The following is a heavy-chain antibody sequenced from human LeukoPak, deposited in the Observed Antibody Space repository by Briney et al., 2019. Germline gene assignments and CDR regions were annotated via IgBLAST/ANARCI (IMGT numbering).Heavy chain of an antibody. J-gene: IGHJ4*02. Sequence: TSETLSLTCAVSGGSISTGAFSWYWLRQTPGQGPEWIGYIYSSGSSYYNPSLQSRFIISVDTSKNQLSLRVTSVTAADTAVYYCARGGDAMGNGVSFLDNWGQGTLVTVSS. CDR1: GGSISTGAFS. V-gene: IGHV4-30-4*07. CDR3: ARGGDAMGNGVSFLDN. CDR2: IYSSGSS. D-gene: IGHD3-16*01.